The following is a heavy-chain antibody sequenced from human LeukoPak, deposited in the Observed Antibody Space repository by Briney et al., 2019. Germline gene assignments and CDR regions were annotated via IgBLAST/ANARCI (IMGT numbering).Heavy chain of an antibody. CDR3: ARDLSRSGWYGAFDI. V-gene: IGHV3-48*03. J-gene: IGHJ3*02. CDR2: ISITGTII. CDR1: GFIFSNYE. Sequence: PGRSLRLSCAASGFIFSNYEMNWVSQAPGKGLEWVSYISITGTIIYYADSVKGRFTISRDNAKNSLSLQMNGLRAEDTAVYYCARDLSRSGWYGAFDIWGQGTMVTVSS. D-gene: IGHD6-19*01.